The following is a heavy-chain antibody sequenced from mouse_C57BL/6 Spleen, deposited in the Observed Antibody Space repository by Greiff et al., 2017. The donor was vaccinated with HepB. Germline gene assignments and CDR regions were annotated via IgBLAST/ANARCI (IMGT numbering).Heavy chain of an antibody. CDR2: IYPGDGDT. D-gene: IGHD2-4*01. J-gene: IGHJ3*01. CDR1: GYAFTSSW. V-gene: IGHV1-82*01. CDR3: AEAASYDYEGAY. Sequence: VQLQQSGPELVKPGASVKISCKASGYAFTSSWMNWVKQRPGKGLEWIGRIYPGDGDTNYNGKFKGKATLTADKSSSTAYMQLSSLTSEDSAVYFCAEAASYDYEGAYWGQGTMVTVSA.